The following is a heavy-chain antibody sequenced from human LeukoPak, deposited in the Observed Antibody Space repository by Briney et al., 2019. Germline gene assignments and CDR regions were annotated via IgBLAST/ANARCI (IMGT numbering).Heavy chain of an antibody. J-gene: IGHJ3*02. CDR3: ASSDIVVVPAANDAFDI. D-gene: IGHD2-2*01. CDR1: GGTFSSYA. V-gene: IGHV1-69*05. Sequence: SVKVSCKASGGTFSSYAISWVRQAPGQGLEWMGGIIPIFGTANYAQKFQGRVTITTDESTSTAYMELSSLRSEDTAVYYCASSDIVVVPAANDAFDIWGQGTMVTVSS. CDR2: IIPIFGTA.